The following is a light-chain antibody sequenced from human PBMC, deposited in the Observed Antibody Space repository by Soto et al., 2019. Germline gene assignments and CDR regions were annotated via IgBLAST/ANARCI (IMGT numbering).Light chain of an antibody. CDR2: GAS. V-gene: IGKV3-20*01. J-gene: IGKJ1*01. CDR1: QTISSNY. CDR3: QLYGSSPKT. Sequence: EIVLTQSPGTLSLTPGERATLSCRATQTISSNYLAWYRQKPGQASKLLIHGASTRATGIPDRFSGSGSGKDFTLTISRLEPEDFAVYYCQLYGSSPKTFGQGTKVEF.